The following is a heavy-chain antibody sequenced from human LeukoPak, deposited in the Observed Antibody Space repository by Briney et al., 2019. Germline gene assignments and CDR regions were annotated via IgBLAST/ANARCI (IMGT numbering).Heavy chain of an antibody. CDR3: ARGNSGFDFYYYYYMDV. J-gene: IGHJ6*03. V-gene: IGHV4-31*03. D-gene: IGHD5-12*01. CDR2: IYYSGGT. Sequence: SQTLSLTCTVSGGPISSGGYYWSWIRQHPGKGLEWIGYIYYSGGTYSNPSLKSRVNISLDTSKNQFSLNLSSVTAAGTAVYYCARGNSGFDFYYYYYMDVWGKGTTVTVSS. CDR1: GGPISSGGYY.